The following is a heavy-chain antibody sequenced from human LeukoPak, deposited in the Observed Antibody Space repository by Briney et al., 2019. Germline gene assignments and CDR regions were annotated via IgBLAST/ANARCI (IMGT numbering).Heavy chain of an antibody. CDR1: RGTFSSYA. D-gene: IGHD3-16*01. Sequence: GASVKVSCKASRGTFSSYAISWVRQAPGQGLEWMGGIIPIFGTANYAQKFQGRVTVTTDESTSTAYMELSSLRSEDTAVYYCARERGGAFDIWGQGTVVTVSS. J-gene: IGHJ3*02. CDR2: IIPIFGTA. V-gene: IGHV1-69*05. CDR3: ARERGGAFDI.